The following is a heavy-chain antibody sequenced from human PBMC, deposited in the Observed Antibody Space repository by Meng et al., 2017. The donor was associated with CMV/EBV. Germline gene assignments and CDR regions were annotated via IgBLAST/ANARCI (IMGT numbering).Heavy chain of an antibody. CDR1: GFTFSSYA. CDR3: AKAGITIFGVGKHNWFDP. V-gene: IGHV3-23*01. CDR2: ISGSGGST. J-gene: IGHJ5*02. D-gene: IGHD3-3*01. Sequence: GGSLRLSCAASGFTFSSYAMNWVRQAPGKGLEWVSAISGSGGSTYYADSVKGRFTISRDNSKNTLYLQMNSLRAEDTAVYYCAKAGITIFGVGKHNWFDPWGQGTLVTVSS.